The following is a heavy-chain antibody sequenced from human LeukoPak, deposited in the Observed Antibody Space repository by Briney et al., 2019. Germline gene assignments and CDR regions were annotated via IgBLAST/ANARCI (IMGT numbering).Heavy chain of an antibody. CDR1: GGTFSSYA. V-gene: IGHV1-69*05. CDR2: IIPIFGTA. Sequence: SVKVSCKASGGTFSSYAISWVRQAPGQGLEWMGRIIPIFGTANYAQKFQGRVTITTDESASTAYMELSSLRSEDTAVYYCAREGLADFDYWGQGTLVTVSS. D-gene: IGHD3-16*01. CDR3: AREGLADFDY. J-gene: IGHJ4*02.